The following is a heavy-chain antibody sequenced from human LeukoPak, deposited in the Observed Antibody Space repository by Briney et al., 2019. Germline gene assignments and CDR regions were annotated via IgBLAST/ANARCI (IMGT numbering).Heavy chain of an antibody. J-gene: IGHJ4*02. Sequence: ASVKVSCKASGYTFTTYDITWVRQATGQGLEWMGWMNPDSGDTAYAQTFQGRVAMTRDTSISTAYMELSSLRSEDTAVYYCARGLGDYSDTGDFHYAAPAHWGQGTLVTVSS. CDR3: ARGLGDYSDTGDFHYAAPAH. CDR2: MNPDSGDT. V-gene: IGHV1-8*01. D-gene: IGHD3-22*01. CDR1: GYTFTTYD.